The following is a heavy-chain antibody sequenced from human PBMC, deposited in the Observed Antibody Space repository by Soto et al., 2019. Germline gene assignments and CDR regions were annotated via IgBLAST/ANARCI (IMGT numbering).Heavy chain of an antibody. CDR2: INPNSGGT. CDR3: ARLTMVRGAAYYFDY. D-gene: IGHD3-10*01. Sequence: QVQLVQSGAEVKKPGASVKVSCKASGYTFTGYYMHWVRQAPGQGREWMGWINPNSGGTNYAQKFQGWVTLTRDTSISTAYMELRRIRSDDTAVYYCARLTMVRGAAYYFDYWGQGTMVNVSA. CDR1: GYTFTGYY. V-gene: IGHV1-2*04. J-gene: IGHJ4*02.